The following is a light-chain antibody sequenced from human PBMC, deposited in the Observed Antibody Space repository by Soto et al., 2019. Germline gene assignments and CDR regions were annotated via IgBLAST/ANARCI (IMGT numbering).Light chain of an antibody. V-gene: IGLV2-11*01. Sequence: QSALTQPRSVSGSPGQSVTISCTGTSSDVGGYSYVSWYQQHPDKAPKLVIYDVTKRPSGVPDRFSGSRSGNTASLTISGLQAEDEADYYCCSYAGTNPGVFGGGTKLTVL. J-gene: IGLJ2*01. CDR1: SSDVGGYSY. CDR3: CSYAGTNPGV. CDR2: DVT.